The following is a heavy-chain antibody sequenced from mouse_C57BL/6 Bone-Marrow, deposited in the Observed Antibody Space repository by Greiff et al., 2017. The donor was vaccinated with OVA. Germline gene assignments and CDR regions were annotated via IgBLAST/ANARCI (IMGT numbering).Heavy chain of an antibody. D-gene: IGHD1-1*01. CDR1: GFTFSDYY. CDR2: INYDGSST. V-gene: IGHV5-16*01. CDR3: ARGGSSYPYWYFDV. Sequence: EVKVEESEGGLVQPGSSMKLSCTASGFTFSDYYMAWVRQVPEKGLEWVANINYDGSSTYYLDSLKSRFIISRDNAKNILYLQMSSLKSEDTATYYCARGGSSYPYWYFDVWGTGTTVTVSS. J-gene: IGHJ1*03.